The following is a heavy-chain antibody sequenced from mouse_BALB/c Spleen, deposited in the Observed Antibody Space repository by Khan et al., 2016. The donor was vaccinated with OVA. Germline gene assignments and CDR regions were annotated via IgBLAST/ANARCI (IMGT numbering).Heavy chain of an antibody. Sequence: VQLVETGGDIVKPGGSLKLSCAASGFTFSTYGMSWVRQTPDKRLEWVATVSTGGHYTYYTDTVKGRFTISRDNAKNTLYLQMSSLRSEDTAIFYCTRLAYYYDSEGFAYWGQGTLVTVSA. D-gene: IGHD1-1*01. CDR3: TRLAYYYDSEGFAY. CDR1: GFTFSTYG. CDR2: VSTGGHYT. V-gene: IGHV5-6*01. J-gene: IGHJ3*01.